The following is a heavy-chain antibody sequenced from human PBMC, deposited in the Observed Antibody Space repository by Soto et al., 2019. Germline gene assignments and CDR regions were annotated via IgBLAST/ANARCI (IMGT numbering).Heavy chain of an antibody. CDR1: GFSLSTSGVG. J-gene: IGHJ4*02. Sequence: SGPTLVNPTQTLTLTCTFSGFSLSTSGVGVGWIRQPPGKALEWLALIYWDDDKRYSPSLKSRLTITKDTSKNQVVLTMTNMDPVDTATYYCAHSPRGWSGSYGGFDYWGQGALVTVSS. CDR3: AHSPRGWSGSYGGFDY. D-gene: IGHD1-26*01. CDR2: IYWDDDK. V-gene: IGHV2-5*02.